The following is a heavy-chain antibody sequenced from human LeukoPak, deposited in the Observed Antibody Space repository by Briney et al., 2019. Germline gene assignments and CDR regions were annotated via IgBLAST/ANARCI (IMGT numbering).Heavy chain of an antibody. V-gene: IGHV1-18*04. CDR3: AREGRYYYGSGSYAGAFDI. CDR2: ISAYNGNT. D-gene: IGHD3-10*01. Sequence: ASVKVSCKASGYTFTSYGISWVRQAPGQGLEWMGWISAYNGNTNYAQKLQGRDTMTTDTSTSTAYMELRSLRSDDTAVYYCAREGRYYYGSGSYAGAFDIWGQGTMVTVSS. CDR1: GYTFTSYG. J-gene: IGHJ3*02.